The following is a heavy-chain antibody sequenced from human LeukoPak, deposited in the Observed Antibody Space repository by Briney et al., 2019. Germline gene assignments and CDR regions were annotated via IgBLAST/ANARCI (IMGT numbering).Heavy chain of an antibody. D-gene: IGHD3-22*01. CDR2: IYYTGST. Sequence: SETLSLTCTVSGGSISTYYWSWIRQPPGKGLEWIGYIYYTGSTNYNPSLRSRVTISVDTSKNQFSLKLSSVTAADTAVYYCARDELEVYDSSGYYLWGQGTLVTVSS. V-gene: IGHV4-59*12. CDR3: ARDELEVYDSSGYYL. CDR1: GGSISTYY. J-gene: IGHJ4*02.